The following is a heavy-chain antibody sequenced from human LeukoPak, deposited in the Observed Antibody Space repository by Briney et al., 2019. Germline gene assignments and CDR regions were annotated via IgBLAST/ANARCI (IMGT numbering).Heavy chain of an antibody. CDR1: GGTFSSYA. Sequence: GASVKVSCKASGGTFSSYAISWVRQAPGQGLEWMGRSIPILGIANYAQKFQGRVTITADKSTSTAYMELSSLRSEDTAVYYCARVGQQLAGLDYWGQGTLVTVSS. V-gene: IGHV1-69*04. CDR2: SIPILGIA. CDR3: ARVGQQLAGLDY. D-gene: IGHD6-13*01. J-gene: IGHJ4*02.